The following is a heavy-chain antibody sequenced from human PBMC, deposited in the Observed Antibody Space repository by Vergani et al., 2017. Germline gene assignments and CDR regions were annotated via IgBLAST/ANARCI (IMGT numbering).Heavy chain of an antibody. CDR1: GGTLTSYV. Sequence: QVQLVQSGAEVKKPGSSVKVSCKASGGTLTSYVIGWVRQAPGQGLEWMGGIIPIFGTANYAQKFQGKVTITADESTGTAYMELSSLSSEDTAVYYCATTPDIVVVPAAILPELLWFDPWGQGTLVTVSS. V-gene: IGHV1-69*01. D-gene: IGHD2-2*02. CDR2: IIPIFGTA. J-gene: IGHJ5*02. CDR3: ATTPDIVVVPAAILPELLWFDP.